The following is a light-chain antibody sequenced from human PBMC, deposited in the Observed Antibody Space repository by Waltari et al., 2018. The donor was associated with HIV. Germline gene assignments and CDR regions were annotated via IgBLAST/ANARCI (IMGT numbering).Light chain of an antibody. Sequence: QSVLTQPPSASGTPGQRVTISCSGSGSNIGTKPDTWYQQLTGSAPNLPIYRSDLRPSGVPDRFSGSKSATSASLAIIGLQSEDEATYYCASWDDSLNGVIFGGGTELTVL. CDR1: GSNIGTKP. V-gene: IGLV1-44*01. CDR2: RSD. J-gene: IGLJ2*01. CDR3: ASWDDSLNGVI.